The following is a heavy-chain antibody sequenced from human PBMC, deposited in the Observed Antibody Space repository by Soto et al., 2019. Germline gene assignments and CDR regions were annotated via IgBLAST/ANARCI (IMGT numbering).Heavy chain of an antibody. CDR2: IKPDGSEK. Sequence: EVQLVESGGGLVQPGGSLRLSCAASGFTFSSYWMVWVRQAPGKGLEWVANIKPDGSEKYYVDSVKGRFTISRDNARKSRYLQMNRRRAEDTAVYYCVRDAHRGGDFDYWGQGTLVTVSS. D-gene: IGHD3-10*01. J-gene: IGHJ4*02. CDR1: GFTFSSYW. CDR3: VRDAHRGGDFDY. V-gene: IGHV3-7*04.